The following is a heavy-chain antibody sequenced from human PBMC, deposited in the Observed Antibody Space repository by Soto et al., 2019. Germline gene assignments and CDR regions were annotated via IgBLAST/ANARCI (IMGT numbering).Heavy chain of an antibody. CDR2: INPATGAA. J-gene: IGHJ3*02. Sequence: QLHLVQSGAVVKKPGASVTVSCSASGYPVTAYYMHWVRQAPGRGLEWMGGINPATGAAKYTQSFQGRVTMARDPSTSTLFMELGGLASEDTAVFYLARGGGVGVAGSAAFDMWGQGTLVTVSS. CDR3: ARGGGVGVAGSAAFDM. D-gene: IGHD3-3*01. V-gene: IGHV1-2*02. CDR1: GYPVTAYY.